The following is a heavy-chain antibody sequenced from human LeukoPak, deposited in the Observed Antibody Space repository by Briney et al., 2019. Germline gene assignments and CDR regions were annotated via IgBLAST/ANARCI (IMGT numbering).Heavy chain of an antibody. Sequence: GGSVRLSCAASGFTFSSYGMHWVRQAPGKGLQWVAVISYDGSNKYYADSVKGRFPISRDNSKNTLYLQMDSLRAEDTAVYYCAKDRWAARPSGYPASYYFDYWGQGTLVSVSS. J-gene: IGHJ4*02. D-gene: IGHD6-6*01. V-gene: IGHV3-30*18. CDR2: ISYDGSNK. CDR3: AKDRWAARPSGYPASYYFDY. CDR1: GFTFSSYG.